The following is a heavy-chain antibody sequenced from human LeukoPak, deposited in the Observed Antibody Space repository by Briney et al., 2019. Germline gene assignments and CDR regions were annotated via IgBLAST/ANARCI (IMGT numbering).Heavy chain of an antibody. CDR3: ARDYAVPYYYYMDV. J-gene: IGHJ6*03. CDR2: IYHSGST. V-gene: IGHV4-38-2*02. D-gene: IGHD4-17*01. CDR1: GYSISSGYY. Sequence: SETLSLTCAVSGYSISSGYYWGWIRQPPGKGLERIGSIYHSGSTYYNPSLKSRVTISVDTSKNQFSLKLSSVTAADTAVYYCARDYAVPYYYYMDVWGKGTTVTVSS.